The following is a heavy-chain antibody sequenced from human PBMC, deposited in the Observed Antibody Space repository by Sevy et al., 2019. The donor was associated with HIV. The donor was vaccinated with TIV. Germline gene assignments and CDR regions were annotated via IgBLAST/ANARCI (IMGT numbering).Heavy chain of an antibody. J-gene: IGHJ4*02. CDR2: INSDGSST. V-gene: IGHV3-74*01. D-gene: IGHD3-16*01. CDR1: GFTFSSYW. CDR3: ASWERSVRDSFARDY. Sequence: GGSLRLSCAASGFTFSSYWMHWVRQAPGKGLVWVSRINSDGSSTSYADSVKGRFTISRDNAKNTRYLQMNSLRAEDTAVYYCASWERSVRDSFARDYWGQGTLVTVSS.